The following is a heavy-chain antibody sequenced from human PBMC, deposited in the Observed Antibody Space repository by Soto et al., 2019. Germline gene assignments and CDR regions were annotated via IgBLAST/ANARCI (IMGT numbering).Heavy chain of an antibody. J-gene: IGHJ5*02. Sequence: QVQLVQSGGEVKKPGSSVKVSCKASGGSFSSYAFSWVRQAPGQGLEWMGGIIPSFGTPNYAQSFQGRVTISADESTTTVYMDLRRLRSEDTAVYYCARGSSSTVGPTGWFDPWGQGTLVTVSS. D-gene: IGHD1-26*01. CDR2: IIPSFGTP. V-gene: IGHV1-69*01. CDR1: GGSFSSYA. CDR3: ARGSSSTVGPTGWFDP.